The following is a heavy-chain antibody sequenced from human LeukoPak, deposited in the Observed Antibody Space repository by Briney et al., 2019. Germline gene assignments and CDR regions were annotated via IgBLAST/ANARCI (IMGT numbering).Heavy chain of an antibody. J-gene: IGHJ6*03. V-gene: IGHV4-34*01. CDR2: INHSGST. CDR3: ARGYYGSGSHCCHMDV. Sequence: SETLSLTCAIYGGSFSGYYWSWIRQPPGKGLEWIGEINHSGSTNYNPSLKSRVTISVDTSKNQFSLKLSSVTAADTAVYYCARGYYGSGSHCCHMDVWGKGTTITVS. CDR1: GGSFSGYY. D-gene: IGHD3-10*01.